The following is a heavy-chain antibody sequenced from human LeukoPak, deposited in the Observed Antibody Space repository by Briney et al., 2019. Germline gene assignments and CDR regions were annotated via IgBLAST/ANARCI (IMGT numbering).Heavy chain of an antibody. J-gene: IGHJ4*02. CDR3: ARSGIVPFTSHFDY. CDR2: INPNSGGT. V-gene: IGHV1-2*06. D-gene: IGHD1-26*01. Sequence: GASVKVSCKASGYTFTGYYMHWVRQAPGQGLEWMGRINPNSGGTNYAQKFQGRVTMTRDTSISTAYMELSRLRSDDTAVYYCARSGIVPFTSHFDYWGQGTLVTVSS. CDR1: GYTFTGYY.